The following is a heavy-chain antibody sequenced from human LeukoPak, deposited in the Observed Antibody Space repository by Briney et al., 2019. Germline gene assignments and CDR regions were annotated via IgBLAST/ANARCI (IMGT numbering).Heavy chain of an antibody. D-gene: IGHD2-2*01. J-gene: IGHJ3*02. V-gene: IGHV1-8*03. Sequence: ASVKVSCKASGYTFTGYDINWVRQATGQGLEWMGWMNPNSGNTGYAQKFQGRVTITRNTSISTAYMELSSLRSEDTAVYYCARVIENCSSTSCYLPGGDDAFDIWGQGTMVTVSS. CDR2: MNPNSGNT. CDR1: GYTFTGYD. CDR3: ARVIENCSSTSCYLPGGDDAFDI.